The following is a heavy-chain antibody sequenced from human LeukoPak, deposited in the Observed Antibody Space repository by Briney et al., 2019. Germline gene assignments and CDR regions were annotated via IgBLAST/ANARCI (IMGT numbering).Heavy chain of an antibody. CDR1: GLTVSNNY. CDR3: ARDKDA. V-gene: IGHV3-66*01. Sequence: GVSLTLSCVVSGLTVSNNYMSWVRQAPGKGLEWVSVIYSDGTTRNSDSGKGRFTISRDNSKNTVYLQMDSLRAEDTAVYYCARDKDAWGQGTLVTVSS. J-gene: IGHJ5*02. CDR2: IYSDGTT.